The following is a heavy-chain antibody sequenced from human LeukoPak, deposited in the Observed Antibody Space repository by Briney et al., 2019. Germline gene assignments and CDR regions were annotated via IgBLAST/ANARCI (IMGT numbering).Heavy chain of an antibody. D-gene: IGHD3-3*01. V-gene: IGHV3-43*01. CDR3: AKDHQLRFLEWLPGFIDL. Sequence: GGSLRLSCAASGFTFGDYSMHWLRQTPGKGLEWVSLISWDGGTTYYAASVKRRFTISRDNSKHSLFLQMNSLRTEDSALYYCAKDHQLRFLEWLPGFIDLWGRGTLVSVSS. CDR2: ISWDGGTT. J-gene: IGHJ2*01. CDR1: GFTFGDYS.